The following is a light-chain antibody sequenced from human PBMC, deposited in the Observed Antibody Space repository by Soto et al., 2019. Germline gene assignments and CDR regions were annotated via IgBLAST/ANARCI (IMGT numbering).Light chain of an antibody. CDR1: QSISSGF. CDR3: QLLT. J-gene: IGKJ4*01. V-gene: IGKV3-20*01. CDR2: GAS. Sequence: EVVLTQSPGTLSLSPGERATLSCRASQSISSGFLAWYQQKPGQAPRLLIYGASSRATGIPDRFSGSGSATDFTLTISRLLHEDSAVYYCQLLTFGGGTKVEIK.